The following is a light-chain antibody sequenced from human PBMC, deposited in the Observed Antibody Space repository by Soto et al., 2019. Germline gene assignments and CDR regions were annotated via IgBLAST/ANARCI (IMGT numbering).Light chain of an antibody. V-gene: IGLV1-51*01. CDR2: DNN. CDR1: SSNIGNNY. J-gene: IGLJ2*01. Sequence: QSVLTQPPSVSAAPGQKVTISCSGSSSNIGNNYVSWYQQLPGTAPKLLIYDNNKRPSGIPDRFSGSKSGTSATLGITGHQTGDEADYYCGTWYSSLSAGVFGGGTKLAVL. CDR3: GTWYSSLSAGV.